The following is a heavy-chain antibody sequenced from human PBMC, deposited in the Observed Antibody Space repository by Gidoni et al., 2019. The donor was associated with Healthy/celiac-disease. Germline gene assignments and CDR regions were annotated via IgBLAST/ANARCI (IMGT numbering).Heavy chain of an antibody. CDR3: AKPGAAYGSEEDYFDY. V-gene: IGHV3-9*01. Sequence: EVQLVESGGGLVQPGRSLRLYCAASGFNFDDYAMHWVRQAPGTGLEWVSGISWKSGSIGYADSVKGRFTISRDNAKNSLYLQMNSLRAEDTALYCCAKPGAAYGSEEDYFDYWGQGTLVTVSS. CDR1: GFNFDDYA. J-gene: IGHJ4*02. D-gene: IGHD3-10*01. CDR2: ISWKSGSI.